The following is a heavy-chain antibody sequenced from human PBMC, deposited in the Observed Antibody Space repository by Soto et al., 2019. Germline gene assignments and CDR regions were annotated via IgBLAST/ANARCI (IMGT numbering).Heavy chain of an antibody. V-gene: IGHV4-39*01. CDR1: GGSISSSSYY. CDR2: IYYSGST. Sequence: SETLSLTCTVSGGSISSSSYYWGWIRQPPGKGLEWIGSIYYSGSTYYNPSLKSRVTISVDTSKNQFSLKLSSVTAADTAVYYCARIGGNGYYFDYWGQGTLVTVYS. CDR3: ARIGGNGYYFDY. J-gene: IGHJ4*02. D-gene: IGHD2-15*01.